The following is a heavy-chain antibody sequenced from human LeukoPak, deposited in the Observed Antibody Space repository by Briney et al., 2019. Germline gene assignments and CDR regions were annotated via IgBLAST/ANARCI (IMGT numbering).Heavy chain of an antibody. D-gene: IGHD4-23*01. CDR3: ARHRSSRNSCFDY. Sequence: GESLKISCKGSGYSFTSYWMGWVRQMPGKGLEWMGIIYPGDSDTRYSPSFQGQVTISADKSISTAYLQWSSLKASDTAMYYCARHRSSRNSCFDYWGQGTLVTVSS. CDR2: IYPGDSDT. J-gene: IGHJ4*02. CDR1: GYSFTSYW. V-gene: IGHV5-51*01.